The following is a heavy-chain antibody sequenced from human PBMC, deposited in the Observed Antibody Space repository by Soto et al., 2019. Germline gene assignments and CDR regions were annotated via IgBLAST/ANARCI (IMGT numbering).Heavy chain of an antibody. CDR2: INHSGTT. D-gene: IGHD4-17*01. CDR3: ARVGVRDGDYGVSRFDP. CDR1: GGSFSGYY. J-gene: IGHJ5*02. Sequence: PSETLSLTCAVYGGSFSGYYWSWIRQPPGKGLEWIGEINHSGTTNYNPSLKSRVTISVDTSKNLFSLKLSSVTAADTAVYFCARVGVRDGDYGVSRFDPWGQGTLVTVSS. V-gene: IGHV4-34*01.